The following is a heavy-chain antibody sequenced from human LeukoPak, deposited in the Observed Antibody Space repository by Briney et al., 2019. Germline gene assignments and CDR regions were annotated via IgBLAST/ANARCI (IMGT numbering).Heavy chain of an antibody. D-gene: IGHD6-13*01. V-gene: IGHV4-4*07. CDR1: GASMRNYF. CDR2: ISTGGST. CDR3: ARDGSSSWPFDF. Sequence: PSETLSLTCTVSGASMRNYFWNWVRQPAGEGLEWIGRISTGGSTDYNPSLESRLTMSVDTSKNQFSLRLSSVTAADTAVYYCARDGSSSWPFDFWGQGTLVTVSS. J-gene: IGHJ4*02.